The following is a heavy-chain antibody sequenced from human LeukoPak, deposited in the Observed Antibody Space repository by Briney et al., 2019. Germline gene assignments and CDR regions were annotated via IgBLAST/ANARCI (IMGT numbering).Heavy chain of an antibody. D-gene: IGHD4-17*01. J-gene: IGHJ4*02. V-gene: IGHV4-59*01. CDR2: IYYSGST. Sequence: PSETLSLTCTVSGGSISSYYWSWIRQPPGKGLEWIGYIYYSGSTNYNPSLKSRVTISVDTSKNQFSLKLSSVTAADTAVYYCARVRAGDYFDYWGQGTLVTVSS. CDR1: GGSISSYY. CDR3: ARVRAGDYFDY.